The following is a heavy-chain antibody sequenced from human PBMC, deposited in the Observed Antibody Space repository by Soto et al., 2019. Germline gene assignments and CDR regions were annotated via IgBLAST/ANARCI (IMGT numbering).Heavy chain of an antibody. Sequence: EVQLLESGGGLVQPGGSLRISCIGSGFTFSSNAMSWVRQAPGQGLEWVSAISGSGGTTYYADSVKGRFAVSRDNSNNTLYLQMNSLRAEDTAVYYCAKQRAGFGSGSDTYYFDYWGQGTLVTVSS. CDR3: AKQRAGFGSGSDTYYFDY. CDR1: GFTFSSNA. J-gene: IGHJ4*02. V-gene: IGHV3-23*01. D-gene: IGHD3-10*01. CDR2: ISGSGGTT.